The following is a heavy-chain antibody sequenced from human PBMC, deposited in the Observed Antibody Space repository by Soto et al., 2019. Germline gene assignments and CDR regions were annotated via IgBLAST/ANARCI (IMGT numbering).Heavy chain of an antibody. V-gene: IGHV1-3*04. CDR1: GYSFTSYA. CDR3: ARGRSSGWYFDY. D-gene: IGHD6-19*01. CDR2: INTGIGTT. Sequence: GASVKVSCKASGYSFTSYAIHWVRQAPGQGLEATGWINTGIGTTKYLQNFQGRVTFTRDTSANTAYMELNSLRSEDTAVYFCARGRSSGWYFDYWGQGTLVTVSS. J-gene: IGHJ4*02.